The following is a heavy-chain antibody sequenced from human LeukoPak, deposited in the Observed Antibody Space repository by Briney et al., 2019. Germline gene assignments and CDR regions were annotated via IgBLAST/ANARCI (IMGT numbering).Heavy chain of an antibody. CDR3: AKGHCSGGSCHFDY. CDR1: GFTFSIYA. J-gene: IGHJ4*02. D-gene: IGHD2-15*01. Sequence: GGSLRLSCAASGFTFSIYAMSWVRQAPGKGLEWVSAISGSGGSTYYADSVKGRFTISRDNSKNTLYLQMNSLRAEDTAVYYCAKGHCSGGSCHFDYWGQGTLVTVSS. CDR2: ISGSGGST. V-gene: IGHV3-23*01.